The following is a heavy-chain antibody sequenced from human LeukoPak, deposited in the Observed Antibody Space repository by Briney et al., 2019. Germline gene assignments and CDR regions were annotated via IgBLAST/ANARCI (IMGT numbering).Heavy chain of an antibody. Sequence: SETLSLTCTVSGGSISSSSYYWGWIRQPPGKGLEWIGSIYYSGSTYYNPSLKSRVTISVDTSKNQFSLKLSSVTAADTAVYYCARDEGRNSPFDYWGQGTLVTVSS. CDR2: IYYSGST. V-gene: IGHV4-39*07. CDR1: GGSISSSSYY. CDR3: ARDEGRNSPFDY. D-gene: IGHD1-1*01. J-gene: IGHJ4*02.